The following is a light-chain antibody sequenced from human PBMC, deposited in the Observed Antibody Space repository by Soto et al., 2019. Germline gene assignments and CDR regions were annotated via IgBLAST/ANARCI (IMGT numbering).Light chain of an antibody. J-gene: IGLJ1*01. CDR3: NSYAGIHNLGV. CDR1: SSDVGGYKY. Sequence: QSALTQPPSASGSPGQSVTISCTGTSSDVGGYKYVSWYQQHPGKAPKLMIFEVNKRPSGVPDRFSGSKSGNTASLTVSGLQAEDEADYYCNSYAGIHNLGVVGTGTKVTVL. CDR2: EVN. V-gene: IGLV2-8*01.